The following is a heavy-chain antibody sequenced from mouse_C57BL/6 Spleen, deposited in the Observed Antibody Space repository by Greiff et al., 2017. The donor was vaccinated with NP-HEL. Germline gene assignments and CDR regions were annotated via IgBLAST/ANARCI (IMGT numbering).Heavy chain of an antibody. V-gene: IGHV1-85*01. Sequence: VQLQQSGPELVKPGASVKLSCKASGYTFTSYDINWVKQRPGQGLEWIGWIYPRGGSTKYNEKFKGKATLTVDTSSSTAFMELHSLTSEDSAVYFCARSGDYGGDWFAYWGQGTMVTVSA. CDR3: ARSGDYGGDWFAY. J-gene: IGHJ3*01. D-gene: IGHD2-4*01. CDR1: GYTFTSYD. CDR2: IYPRGGST.